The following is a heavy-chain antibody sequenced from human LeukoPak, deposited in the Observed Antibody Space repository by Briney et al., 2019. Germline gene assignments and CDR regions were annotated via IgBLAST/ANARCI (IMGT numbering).Heavy chain of an antibody. CDR3: ARGVTVAAITPLDY. V-gene: IGHV3-74*01. Sequence: GGSLRLSCAASGFTFSSYWMYWVRQAPGKGLVWVSRINSDGSSTSYADSVKGRFTISRDNAKNTLYLQMNSLRAEDTAVYYCARGVTVAAITPLDYWGQGTLVTVSS. J-gene: IGHJ4*02. CDR2: INSDGSST. CDR1: GFTFSSYW. D-gene: IGHD5-12*01.